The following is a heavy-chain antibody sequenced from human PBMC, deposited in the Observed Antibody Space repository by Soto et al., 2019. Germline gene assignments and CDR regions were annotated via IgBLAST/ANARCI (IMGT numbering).Heavy chain of an antibody. Sequence: QVQLVQSGAEVKKPGASVKVSCKASGYTFPSYYMHWVRHAPGQGLEWIGTINPSGGSTSYAQKLQGRITMTRDTPTSTVYMELSSLRSEDTAVYYCARQARYCTNGVCSAYGMDVWGQGTTVTVSS. CDR3: ARQARYCTNGVCSAYGMDV. CDR2: INPSGGST. J-gene: IGHJ6*02. V-gene: IGHV1-46*01. CDR1: GYTFPSYY. D-gene: IGHD2-8*01.